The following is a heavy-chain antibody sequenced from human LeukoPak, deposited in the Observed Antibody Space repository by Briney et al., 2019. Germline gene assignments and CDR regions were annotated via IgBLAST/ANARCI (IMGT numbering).Heavy chain of an antibody. V-gene: IGHV1-2*02. D-gene: IGHD3-10*01. CDR1: GYTFTGYY. J-gene: IGHJ3*02. Sequence: ASVKVSCKASGYTFTGYYMHWVRQAPGQGLKWMGWINPNSGGTNYAQKFQGRVTMTRDTSISTAYMELSRLRSDDTAVYYCARDLHYYGYDAFDILGQGTMVTVSS. CDR2: INPNSGGT. CDR3: ARDLHYYGYDAFDI.